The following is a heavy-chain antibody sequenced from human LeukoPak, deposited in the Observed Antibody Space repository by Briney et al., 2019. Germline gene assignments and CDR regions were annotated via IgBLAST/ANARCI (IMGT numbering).Heavy chain of an antibody. J-gene: IGHJ4*02. CDR1: GGSISSYY. CDR2: MYYSGTT. CDR3: ARDPITMVRGVEYDY. Sequence: SETLSLTYTVSGGSISSYYWSWIRQPPGKGLEWIGYMYYSGTTNYNPSLKSRVTISVDTSKNQFSLKLSSVTAADTAVYYCARDPITMVRGVEYDYWGQGTLVTVSS. D-gene: IGHD3-10*01. V-gene: IGHV4-59*12.